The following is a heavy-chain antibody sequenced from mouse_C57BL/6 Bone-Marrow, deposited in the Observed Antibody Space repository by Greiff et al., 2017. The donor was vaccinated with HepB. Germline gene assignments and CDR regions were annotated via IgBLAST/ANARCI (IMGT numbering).Heavy chain of an antibody. Sequence: VQLQQPGTELVKPGASVKLSCKASGYTFTSYWMHWVKQRPGQGLEWIGNINPSNGGTNYNEQFKSKATLTVDKSSSTAYMQLSSLTSEDSAVYYCARSDYGSSYWYFDVWGTGTTVTVSS. CDR1: GYTFTSYW. D-gene: IGHD1-1*01. J-gene: IGHJ1*03. CDR2: INPSNGGT. V-gene: IGHV1-53*01. CDR3: ARSDYGSSYWYFDV.